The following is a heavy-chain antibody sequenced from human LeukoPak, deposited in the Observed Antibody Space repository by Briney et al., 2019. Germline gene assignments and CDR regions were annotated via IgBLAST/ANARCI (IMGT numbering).Heavy chain of an antibody. V-gene: IGHV4-59*01. Sequence: SETLSLTCAVYGGSFSGYYWSWIRQPPGKGLEWIGYIYYSGSTNYNPSLKSRVTISVDTSKNQFSLKLSSVTAADTAVYYCARDYMGYSSGWDYWGQGTLVTVSS. CDR1: GGSFSGYY. D-gene: IGHD6-19*01. J-gene: IGHJ4*02. CDR2: IYYSGST. CDR3: ARDYMGYSSGWDY.